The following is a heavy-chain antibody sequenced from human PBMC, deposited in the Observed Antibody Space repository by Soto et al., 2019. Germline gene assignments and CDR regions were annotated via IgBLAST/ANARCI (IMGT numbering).Heavy chain of an antibody. D-gene: IGHD3-3*01. CDR3: ARDXAVRITIFGVVTNGMDV. CDR1: GGSISSGGYY. J-gene: IGHJ6*02. Sequence: SETLSLTCTVSGGSISSGGYYWSWIRQHPGKGLEWIGYIYYSGSTYYNPSLKSRVTISVDTSKNQFSLKLSSVTAADTAVYYCARDXAVRITIFGVVTNGMDVWGQGTTVTVSS. CDR2: IYYSGST. V-gene: IGHV4-31*03.